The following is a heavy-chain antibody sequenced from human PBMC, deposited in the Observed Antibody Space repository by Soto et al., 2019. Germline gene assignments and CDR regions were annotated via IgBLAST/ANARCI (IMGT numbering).Heavy chain of an antibody. Sequence: SVKVSCKASGGTFSSYALSWVRQAPGQGLEWMGGIIPIFGTANYAQKFQGRVTITADESTSTAYMELSSLRSEDTAVYYCARSPCPERMAAAGTCYYYGMDVWGQGTTVTVSS. V-gene: IGHV1-69*13. J-gene: IGHJ6*02. CDR1: GGTFSSYA. CDR3: ARSPCPERMAAAGTCYYYGMDV. D-gene: IGHD6-13*01. CDR2: IIPIFGTA.